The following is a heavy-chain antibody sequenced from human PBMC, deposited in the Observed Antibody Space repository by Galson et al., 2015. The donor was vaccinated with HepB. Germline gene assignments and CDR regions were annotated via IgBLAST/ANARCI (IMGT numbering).Heavy chain of an antibody. J-gene: IGHJ4*02. V-gene: IGHV4-4*02. D-gene: IGHD3-16*02. CDR3: ARAHYVWGSYRPFDY. CDR2: IYHSGNT. Sequence: SETLSLTCAVSGDSIGINDWWSWVRQPPGKGLEWIGEIYHSGNTNYNPSLRSRVTISVDTSKNQFSLRLTSVTAADTALYFCARAHYVWGSYRPFDYWGQGALVTVSS. CDR1: GDSIGINDW.